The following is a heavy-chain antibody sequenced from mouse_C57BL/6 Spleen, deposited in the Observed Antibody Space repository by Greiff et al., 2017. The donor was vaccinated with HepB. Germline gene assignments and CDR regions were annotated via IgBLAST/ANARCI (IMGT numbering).Heavy chain of an antibody. CDR1: GYTFTSYW. CDR2: IHPNSGST. D-gene: IGHD2-4*01. CDR3: AAIYYDYSYYAMDY. V-gene: IGHV1-64*01. J-gene: IGHJ4*01. Sequence: VQLQQPGAELVKPGASVKLSCKASGYTFTSYWMHWVKQRPGQGLEWIGMIHPNSGSTNYNEKFKSKATLTVDQSSSTSYLQLSSLTSEDSAVYYCAAIYYDYSYYAMDYWGQGTSVTVSS.